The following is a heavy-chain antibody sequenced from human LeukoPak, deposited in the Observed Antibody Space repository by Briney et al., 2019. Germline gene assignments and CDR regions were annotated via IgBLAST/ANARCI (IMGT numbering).Heavy chain of an antibody. V-gene: IGHV1-46*01. CDR1: GYTFTSYD. D-gene: IGHD4/OR15-4a*01. CDR2: INPSGGST. Sequence: ASVKVSCKASGYTFTSYDINWVRQAPGQGLEWMGIINPSGGSTSYAQKFQGRVTITRDMSTSTAYMELSSLRSEDTAVYYCAAGLLSDYWGQGTLVTVSS. CDR3: AAGLLSDY. J-gene: IGHJ4*02.